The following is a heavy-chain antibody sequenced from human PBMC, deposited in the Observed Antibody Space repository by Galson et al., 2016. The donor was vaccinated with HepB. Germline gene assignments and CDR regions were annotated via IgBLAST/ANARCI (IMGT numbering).Heavy chain of an antibody. J-gene: IGHJ4*02. CDR2: IYHSGST. Sequence: SETLSLTCAVSGGSISDDIWWTWVRQPPGKGLEWIGEIYHSGSTNYNPSLRSRVTISVDKSKNQFSLMSSVTAADTAVYYCATVRAGCSSTSCYFDNWGQGTTVTVSS. D-gene: IGHD2-2*01. CDR1: GGSISDDIW. V-gene: IGHV4-4*02. CDR3: ATVRAGCSSTSCYFDN.